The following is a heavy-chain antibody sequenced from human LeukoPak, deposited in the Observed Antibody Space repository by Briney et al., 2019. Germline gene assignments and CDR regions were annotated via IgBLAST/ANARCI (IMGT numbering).Heavy chain of an antibody. V-gene: IGHV3-23*01. CDR2: ISGSGANT. J-gene: IGHJ4*02. Sequence: PGGSLRLSCAGSGFTFSSNPLSWFRQPPGKGLEWVSAISGSGANTYYGDSVRGRFTISRDNSKNTLYLQMNTLRADDTAVYYCATTKPARRYFDYWGQGILVTVSS. D-gene: IGHD5-12*01. CDR1: GFTFSSNP. CDR3: ATTKPARRYFDY.